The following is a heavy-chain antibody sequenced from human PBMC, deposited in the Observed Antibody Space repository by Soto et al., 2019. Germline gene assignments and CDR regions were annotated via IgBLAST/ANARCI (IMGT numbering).Heavy chain of an antibody. Sequence: SETLSLTCTVSGGSISSGGYYWSWIRQHPGKGLEWIGYIYYSGSTYYNPSLKSRVTISVDTSKNQFSLKLSSVTAADTAVYYCARRGGRSTGMDVWGQGTTVTVSS. J-gene: IGHJ6*02. CDR1: GGSISSGGYY. V-gene: IGHV4-31*03. CDR3: ARRGGRSTGMDV. D-gene: IGHD1-26*01. CDR2: IYYSGST.